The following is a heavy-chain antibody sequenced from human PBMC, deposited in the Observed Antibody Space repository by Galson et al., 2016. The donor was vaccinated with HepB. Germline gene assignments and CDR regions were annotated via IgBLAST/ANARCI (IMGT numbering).Heavy chain of an antibody. V-gene: IGHV5-51*01. Sequence: QSGDEVKKPGDSLMISCTVSGYTFTNYWIGWVCQMSGKGLEWQRIHSPGDSDTRNRQSFPGQVTISAGKSISTAYLQWSSLKASNTAMYYWARLVGMGVPTPPPLDIWGHGTMVTVSS. CDR2: HSPGDSDT. CDR1: GYTFTNYW. J-gene: IGHJ3*02. CDR3: ARLVGMGVPTPPPLDI. D-gene: IGHD5-24*01.